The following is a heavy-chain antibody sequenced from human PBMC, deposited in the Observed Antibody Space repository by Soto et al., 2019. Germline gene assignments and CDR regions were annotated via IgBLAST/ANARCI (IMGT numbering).Heavy chain of an antibody. CDR2: IFWHDER. CDR3: ARALREGLPIYYFDS. Sequence: QVTLKESGPVLVKPTETLTLTCTVSGFSLSKARMGVSWIRQPPGKTLEWLAHIFWHDERSYNTSLKSRLTTPRDTSKSQVVLTMTNVDPVDTGTYFCARALREGLPIYYFDSWGQGTLVTVSS. D-gene: IGHD1-26*01. V-gene: IGHV2-26*01. CDR1: GFSLSKARMG. J-gene: IGHJ4*02.